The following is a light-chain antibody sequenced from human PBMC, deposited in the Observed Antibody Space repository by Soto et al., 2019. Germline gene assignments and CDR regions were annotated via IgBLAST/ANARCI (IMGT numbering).Light chain of an antibody. CDR2: AAS. CDR1: QGISSY. V-gene: IGKV1-9*01. Sequence: DIQLTQSPSFLSASVGDRVTITCRASQGISSYLAWYQQKPGKAPKLLIYAASTLQSGVPSRFSDSGSGTEFTLTISSLQPEHFATYYCQQLNSYPVSFGPGTKVDIK. CDR3: QQLNSYPVS. J-gene: IGKJ3*01.